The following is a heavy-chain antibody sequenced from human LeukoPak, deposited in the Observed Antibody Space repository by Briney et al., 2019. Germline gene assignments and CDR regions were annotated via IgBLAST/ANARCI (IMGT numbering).Heavy chain of an antibody. CDR2: TNGDGSST. J-gene: IGHJ4*02. CDR1: GFTFSSSW. V-gene: IGHV3-74*01. CDR3: ARASVGYYDSSGYYLFDY. D-gene: IGHD3-22*01. Sequence: GGSLRLSCAASGFTFSSSWMHWVRQAPGKGLVWVSRTNGDGSSTTYADSVKGRFTISRDNAKNTLYLQMNSLRAEDTAVYYCARASVGYYDSSGYYLFDYWGQGTLVTVPS.